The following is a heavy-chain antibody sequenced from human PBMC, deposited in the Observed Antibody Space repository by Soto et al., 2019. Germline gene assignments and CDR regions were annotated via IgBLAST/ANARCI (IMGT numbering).Heavy chain of an antibody. Sequence: EVQLVESGGGLVKPGGSLRLSCAASGFTFSNGWMSWVRQSPGKGLEWVGRIKSKTDGGTTDYAAPVKGRFTISRDDSKNTLYLQMNSLKTEDTAVYYCTTAPLRFLEWLPLDYYYYMDVWGKGTTVTVSS. CDR1: GFTFSNGW. V-gene: IGHV3-15*01. J-gene: IGHJ6*03. CDR3: TTAPLRFLEWLPLDYYYYMDV. CDR2: IKSKTDGGTT. D-gene: IGHD3-3*01.